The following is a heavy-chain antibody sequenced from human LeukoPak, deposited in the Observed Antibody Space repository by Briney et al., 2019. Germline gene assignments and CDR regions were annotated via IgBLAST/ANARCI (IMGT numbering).Heavy chain of an antibody. CDR2: IDPSGGST. D-gene: IGHD6-19*01. CDR3: AREDSSGWYDY. V-gene: IGHV1-46*01. J-gene: IGHJ4*02. Sequence: ASVKVSCKGSGYTFTDYYMHWVRQAPGQGLEWMGTIDPSGGSTIYAQKFQGRVTMTRDTSTSTVYMELSSLRSEDTAVYYCAREDSSGWYDYWGQGTLVTFS. CDR1: GYTFTDYY.